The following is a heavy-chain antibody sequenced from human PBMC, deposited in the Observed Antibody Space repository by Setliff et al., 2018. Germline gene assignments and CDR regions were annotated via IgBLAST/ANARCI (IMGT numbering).Heavy chain of an antibody. Sequence: SETLSLTCAVFDGSFSDYYWSWIRQPPGKGLDWIGYVYSGGSPNYNPSLKSRVTISVDTSKKQFSLMLTSVTAADTAVYYCARYIPSAGCFDPWGQGALVTVSS. V-gene: IGHV4-59*08. D-gene: IGHD2-21*01. CDR2: VYSGGSP. CDR3: ARYIPSAGCFDP. J-gene: IGHJ5*02. CDR1: DGSFSDYY.